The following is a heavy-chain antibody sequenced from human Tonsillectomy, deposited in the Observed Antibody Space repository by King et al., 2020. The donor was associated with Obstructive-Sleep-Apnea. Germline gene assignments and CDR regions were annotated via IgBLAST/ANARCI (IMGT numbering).Heavy chain of an antibody. CDR1: GFIVSSNY. J-gene: IGHJ4*02. D-gene: IGHD3-22*01. Sequence: VQLVESGGGLVQPGGSLRLSCAAFGFIVSSNYMSWVRQAPGKGLEWVSVIYSGATTYYADSVKGRFTISRDNSKNTLYLQMNSLRDDDTAMYYCARENYYIVDLGPGTLVTVSS. V-gene: IGHV3-66*01. CDR2: IYSGATT. CDR3: ARENYYIVD.